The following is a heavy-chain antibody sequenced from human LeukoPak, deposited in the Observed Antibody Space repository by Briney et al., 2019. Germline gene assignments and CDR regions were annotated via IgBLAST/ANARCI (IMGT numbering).Heavy chain of an antibody. Sequence: GGSLRLCCAASGFTFSSYSMNWVRQATGKGLEWVSSISSSSSYIYYADSVKGRFTISRDNAKNSLYLQMNSLRAEDTAVYYCARSDTFGGIFDYWGQGTLVTVSS. V-gene: IGHV3-21*01. CDR3: ARSDTFGGIFDY. CDR2: ISSSSSYI. J-gene: IGHJ4*02. D-gene: IGHD3-16*01. CDR1: GFTFSSYS.